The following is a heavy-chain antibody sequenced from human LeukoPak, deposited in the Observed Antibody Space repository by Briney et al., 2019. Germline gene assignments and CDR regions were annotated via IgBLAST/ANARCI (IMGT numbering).Heavy chain of an antibody. J-gene: IGHJ6*02. V-gene: IGHV1-18*01. CDR3: ARDPVGSGWYGVWNYGMDV. CDR1: GYTFTSYG. Sequence: ALVKVSCKASGYTFTSYGISWVRQAPGQGLEWMGWISAYNGNTNYAQKLQGRVTMTTDTSTSTAYTELRSLRSDDTAVYYCARDPVGSGWYGVWNYGMDVWGQGTTVTVSS. D-gene: IGHD6-19*01. CDR2: ISAYNGNT.